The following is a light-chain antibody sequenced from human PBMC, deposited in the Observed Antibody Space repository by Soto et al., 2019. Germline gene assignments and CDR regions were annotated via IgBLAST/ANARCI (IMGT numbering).Light chain of an antibody. Sequence: EVLMTQSPATLSVSPGERVTFSCRASQSVTTKLAWYQHKPGQSPRLLISDASTGASGIPPRFSGSGSGTEFTLTISSLQYEDFAVHYCQQYNNWHPITFGQGTRLEIK. CDR1: QSVTTK. V-gene: IGKV3-15*01. CDR3: QQYNNWHPIT. CDR2: DAS. J-gene: IGKJ5*01.